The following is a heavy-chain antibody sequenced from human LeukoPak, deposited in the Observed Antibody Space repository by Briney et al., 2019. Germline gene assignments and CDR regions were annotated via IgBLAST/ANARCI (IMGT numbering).Heavy chain of an antibody. D-gene: IGHD6-13*01. CDR1: GFTFKSYG. CDR3: ARVSGYSGTWYVDY. V-gene: IGHV3-33*01. CDR2: IWYDGSNK. J-gene: IGHJ4*02. Sequence: PGGSLRLSCVASGFTFKSYGMHWVRQAPGKGREWVAIIWYDGSNKYYADFVKGRFTTSRDNSKNTLYLQMNSLRADDTAVYYCARVSGYSGTWYVDYWGQGTLVTVSS.